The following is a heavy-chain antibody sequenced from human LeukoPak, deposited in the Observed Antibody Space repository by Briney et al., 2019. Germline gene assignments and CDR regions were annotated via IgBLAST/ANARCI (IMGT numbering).Heavy chain of an antibody. CDR3: TRTGELFSLSY. CDR2: IRNKANSYAT. CDR1: GFTFSGSA. D-gene: IGHD1-7*01. V-gene: IGHV3-73*01. J-gene: IGHJ4*02. Sequence: GGSLKLSCAASGFTFSGSAMHWVRQASGKGLEWVGRIRNKANSYATAYAASVKGRFTISRDDSKNTAYLQMNSLKTEDMAVYYCTRTGELFSLSYWGQGTLVTVSS.